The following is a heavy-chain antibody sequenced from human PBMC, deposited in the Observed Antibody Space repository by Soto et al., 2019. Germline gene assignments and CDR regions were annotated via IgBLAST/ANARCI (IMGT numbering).Heavy chain of an antibody. CDR3: ARVDSSSPNYYYYAMDV. Sequence: GSLRLSCAASGFTFSSYAMHWVRQAPGKVLEWVAITSYDGSNKYYADSVKGRFTISRDNSKNTLYVQMNSLRAEDTAVYYCARVDSSSPNYYYYAMDVWGQGTTVNVSS. CDR2: TSYDGSNK. CDR1: GFTFSSYA. V-gene: IGHV3-30-3*01. J-gene: IGHJ6*02. D-gene: IGHD6-6*01.